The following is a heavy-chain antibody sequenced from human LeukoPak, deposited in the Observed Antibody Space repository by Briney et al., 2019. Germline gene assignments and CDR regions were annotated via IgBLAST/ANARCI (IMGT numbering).Heavy chain of an antibody. CDR1: GFTFSSYE. D-gene: IGHD6-19*01. V-gene: IGHV3-48*03. Sequence: GGSLRLSCAASGFTFSSYEMNWVRQAPGKGLEWVSYISSSGSTIYYADSVKGRFTISRDNSKNTLYLQMNSLRAEDTAVYYCAKGYSSGFDYWGQGTLVTVSS. CDR3: AKGYSSGFDY. J-gene: IGHJ4*02. CDR2: ISSSGSTI.